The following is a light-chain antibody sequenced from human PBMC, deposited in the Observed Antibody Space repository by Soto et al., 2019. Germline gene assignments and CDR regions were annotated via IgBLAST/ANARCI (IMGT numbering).Light chain of an antibody. Sequence: VLTQPPSASGTPGQRVTISCSGSSSNIGTYSVSWYQQFPGTAPRLPIYSDNQRPSGVPDRFSASKSGASASLAISGLQSEDEADFYCAAWDDSLNGCVFGTGTRSPS. CDR1: SSNIGTYS. V-gene: IGLV1-44*01. J-gene: IGLJ1*01. CDR2: SDN. CDR3: AAWDDSLNGCV.